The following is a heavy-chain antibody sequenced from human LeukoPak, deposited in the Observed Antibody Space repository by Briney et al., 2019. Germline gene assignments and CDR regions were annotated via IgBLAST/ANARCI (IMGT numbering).Heavy chain of an antibody. D-gene: IGHD7-27*01. CDR2: IYYSGST. V-gene: IGHV4-59*01. Sequence: SETLSLTCTVSGGSISSYYWSWIRQPPGKGLEWIGYIYYSGSTNYNPSLKSRVTISVDTSKNQFSMKLSSVTAADTAVYYCARDGPPGAFDIWGQGTMVTVSS. J-gene: IGHJ3*02. CDR1: GGSISSYY. CDR3: ARDGPPGAFDI.